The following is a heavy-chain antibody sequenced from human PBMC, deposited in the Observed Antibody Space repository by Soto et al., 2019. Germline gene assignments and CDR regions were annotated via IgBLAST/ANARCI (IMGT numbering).Heavy chain of an antibody. CDR2: ISYDGSNK. CDR3: AKDHSGYDCMVY. D-gene: IGHD5-12*01. J-gene: IGHJ4*02. V-gene: IGHV3-30*18. Sequence: GGSLRLSCAASGFTFSSYGMHWVRQAPGKGLEWVAVISYDGSNKYYADSVKGRFTVSRVNSKNTLYLQMNSPRAEDTAVYYCAKDHSGYDCMVYWGRGFLVTVSS. CDR1: GFTFSSYG.